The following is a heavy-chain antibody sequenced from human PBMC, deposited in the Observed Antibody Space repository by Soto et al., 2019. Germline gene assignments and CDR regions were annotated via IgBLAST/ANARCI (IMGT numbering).Heavy chain of an antibody. V-gene: IGHV3-9*01. J-gene: IGHJ6*02. D-gene: IGHD5-18*01. Sequence: GGSLRLSCAASGFTFDDYAMHWVRQAPGKGLEWVSGISWNSGSIGYADSVKGRFTISRDNAKNSLYLQMNSLRAEDTALYYWAKDIGLGYSSGYASSGYYGMGVWGQGSTVTVSS. CDR2: ISWNSGSI. CDR3: AKDIGLGYSSGYASSGYYGMGV. CDR1: GFTFDDYA.